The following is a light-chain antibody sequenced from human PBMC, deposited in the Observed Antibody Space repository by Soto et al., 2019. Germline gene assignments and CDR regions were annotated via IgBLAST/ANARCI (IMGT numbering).Light chain of an antibody. V-gene: IGLV1-40*01. CDR3: QSYDSSLSLYV. CDR2: GNS. J-gene: IGLJ1*01. CDR1: SSNIGDGYD. Sequence: QSVLAQPPSVSGAPGQRVTISCTGSSSNIGDGYDVHWYQQFPGTAPKLLIYGNSNRPSGVPDRFSGSKSGTSASLAITGLQAEDQADYYCQSYDSSLSLYVFGTGTKVTVL.